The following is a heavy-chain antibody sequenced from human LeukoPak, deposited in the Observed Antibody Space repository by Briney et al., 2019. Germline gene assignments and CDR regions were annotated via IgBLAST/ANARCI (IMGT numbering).Heavy chain of an antibody. Sequence: GGSLRLSCAASGFTFSSYWMSWVRQAPGKGLEWVANIKQDGSEKNYVDSVKGRFTISRDNAKNSLYLQMNSLRAEDTAVYYCATKPSEWEPVDYWGQGTLVTVSS. J-gene: IGHJ4*02. V-gene: IGHV3-7*01. D-gene: IGHD1-26*01. CDR2: IKQDGSEK. CDR3: ATKPSEWEPVDY. CDR1: GFTFSSYW.